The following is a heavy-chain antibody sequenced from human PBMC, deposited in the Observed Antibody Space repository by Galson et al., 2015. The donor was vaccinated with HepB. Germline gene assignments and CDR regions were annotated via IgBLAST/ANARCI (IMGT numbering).Heavy chain of an antibody. V-gene: IGHV3-9*01. D-gene: IGHD2-15*01. Sequence: SLRLSCAASGFNFDDYAMHWVRQPPGKGLEGVSGINWNSGTVGYADSVRGRFTISRDNAKNSLYLQMNSLRAEDTALYYCAKGSSDETYSAFDYWGQGTLVTVSS. CDR3: AKGSSDETYSAFDY. J-gene: IGHJ4*02. CDR1: GFNFDDYA. CDR2: INWNSGTV.